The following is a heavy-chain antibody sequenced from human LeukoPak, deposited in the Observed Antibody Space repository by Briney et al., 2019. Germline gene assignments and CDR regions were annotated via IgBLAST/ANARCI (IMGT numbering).Heavy chain of an antibody. CDR1: GYTFTGYY. Sequence: GASVKVSCKASGYTFTGYYMHWVRQAPGQGLEWMGGIIPIFGTANYAQKFQGRVTITTDESTSTAYMELSSLRSEDTAVYYCARAAYCSSTSCYNHYYYYMDVWGKGTTVTVSS. CDR2: IIPIFGTA. CDR3: ARAAYCSSTSCYNHYYYYMDV. D-gene: IGHD2-2*02. V-gene: IGHV1-69*05. J-gene: IGHJ6*03.